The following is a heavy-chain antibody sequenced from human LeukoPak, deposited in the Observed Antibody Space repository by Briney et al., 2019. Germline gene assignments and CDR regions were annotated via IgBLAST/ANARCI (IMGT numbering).Heavy chain of an antibody. D-gene: IGHD3-22*01. CDR2: IRSKTYGGTT. CDR3: TSAVPYYYDSS. J-gene: IGHJ4*02. CDR1: GFTFGDYA. V-gene: IGHV3-49*03. Sequence: PGGSLRLSCTASGFTFGDYAMTWFRQAPGRGLEWVGFIRSKTYGGTTEYAASVKDRFSISRDDSKSIAYLQMNSLKTEDTAVYYCTSAVPYYYDSSWGQGTLVTVSS.